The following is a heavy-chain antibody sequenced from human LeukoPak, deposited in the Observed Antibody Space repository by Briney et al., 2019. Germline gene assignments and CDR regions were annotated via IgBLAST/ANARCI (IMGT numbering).Heavy chain of an antibody. CDR1: GQSLTGYF. D-gene: IGHD3-10*01. CDR2: IDPNTGDT. J-gene: IGHJ4*02. Sequence: ASVKVSCKASGQSLTGYFIHWVRQAPGQGLEWVGRIDPNTGDTIYAQNFQGRVTVTSATSISTAYMELSRLTSDDTAVYFCARLGLRGSGTYYFFDYWGQGTLVTVSS. CDR3: ARLGLRGSGTYYFFDY. V-gene: IGHV1-2*06.